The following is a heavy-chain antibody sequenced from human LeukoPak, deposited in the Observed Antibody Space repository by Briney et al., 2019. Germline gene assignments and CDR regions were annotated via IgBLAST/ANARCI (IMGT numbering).Heavy chain of an antibody. CDR1: GGSLSSYY. J-gene: IGHJ3*02. V-gene: IGHV4-59*01. CDR3: AREHYYDSSGPPPGKNLDTKHAFDI. D-gene: IGHD3-22*01. Sequence: TSETLSLTCTVSGGSLSSYYWSWIRQPPGKGLEWIGYIYFSGRTNYSPACKRRVTISVVTSKNPFSLKLSSVTAADTAVYCCAREHYYDSSGPPPGKNLDTKHAFDIWGQGTMVTVSS. CDR2: IYFSGRT.